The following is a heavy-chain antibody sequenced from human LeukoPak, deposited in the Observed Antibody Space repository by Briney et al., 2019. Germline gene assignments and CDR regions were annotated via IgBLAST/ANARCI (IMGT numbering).Heavy chain of an antibody. Sequence: GGSLRLSCAASGFTFSSYAMHWVRQAPGKGLEWVAVISYDGSNKYYADSVKGRFTISRDNSKNTLYLQMNSLRAEDTAVYYCAKDLAIAVALTYYFDYWGQGTLVTVSS. J-gene: IGHJ4*02. CDR3: AKDLAIAVALTYYFDY. D-gene: IGHD6-19*01. CDR2: ISYDGSNK. CDR1: GFTFSSYA. V-gene: IGHV3-30*04.